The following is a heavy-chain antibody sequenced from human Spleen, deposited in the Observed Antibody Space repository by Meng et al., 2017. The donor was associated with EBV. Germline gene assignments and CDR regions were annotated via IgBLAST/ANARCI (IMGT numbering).Heavy chain of an antibody. V-gene: IGHV3-74*01. D-gene: IGHD6-25*01. CDR3: SKALVGSDDD. J-gene: IGHJ4*02. Sequence: VQVGASGETSGQPGEVLGTACVTSGSSFSRCWMHWVRQAPGKGLGWVSRTNEDAGNTTYADSVMSRFTNSRDNTKNTLYSQMNSLRAEDTGVYFCSKALVGSDDDWGQGTLVTVSS. CDR1: GSSFSRCW. CDR2: TNEDAGNT.